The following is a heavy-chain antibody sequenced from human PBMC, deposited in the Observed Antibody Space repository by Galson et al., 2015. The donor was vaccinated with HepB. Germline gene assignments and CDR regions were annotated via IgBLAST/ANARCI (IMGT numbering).Heavy chain of an antibody. D-gene: IGHD6-19*01. CDR1: GGTFSSYA. CDR3: ARTLYSSGWLRYYYYYYGMDV. J-gene: IGHJ6*02. Sequence: SVKVSCKASGGTFSSYAISWVRQAPGQGLEWMGGIIPIFGTANYAQKFQGRVTITADESTSTAYMELSSLRSEDTAVYYCARTLYSSGWLRYYYYYYGMDVWGQGTTVTVSS. V-gene: IGHV1-69*13. CDR2: IIPIFGTA.